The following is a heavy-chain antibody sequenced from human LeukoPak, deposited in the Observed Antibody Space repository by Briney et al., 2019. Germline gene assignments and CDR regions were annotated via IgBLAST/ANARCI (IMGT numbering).Heavy chain of an antibody. J-gene: IGHJ4*02. CDR1: GFTFSSYS. V-gene: IGHV3-66*01. D-gene: IGHD3-10*01. Sequence: GGSLRLSCAASGFTFSSYSVIWVRQAPGRGLEWVSVIYSGGSTYYADSVKGRFTISRDNSKNTLFLQMNSLRAGDTAVYYCARGTVTMVDYWGQGTLVTVSS. CDR2: IYSGGST. CDR3: ARGTVTMVDY.